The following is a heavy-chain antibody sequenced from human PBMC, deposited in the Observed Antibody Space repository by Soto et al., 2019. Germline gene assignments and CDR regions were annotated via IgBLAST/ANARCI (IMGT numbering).Heavy chain of an antibody. J-gene: IGHJ4*02. V-gene: IGHV1-69-2*01. D-gene: IGHD1-26*01. CDR3: AAVRGSLGSLSFDY. CDR1: GITFSDLH. CDR2: VEVENDDR. Sequence: EVLLQQSGAEAREPGGVVKMSCAVSGITFSDLHMHWVKQAPGKGLEWVGLVEVENDDRLYAEKYRGRLNINTDTSRYTSYTETTSLTSDATAIYFCAAVRGSLGSLSFDYWGQGTPVTVSA.